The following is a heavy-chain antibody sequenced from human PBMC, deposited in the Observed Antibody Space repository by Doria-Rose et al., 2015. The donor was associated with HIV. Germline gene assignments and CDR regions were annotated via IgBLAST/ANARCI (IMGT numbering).Heavy chain of an antibody. CDR3: ARIKSSRWYHKYYFDF. CDR1: GVSLRSPGMG. J-gene: IGHJ4*02. Sequence: QVQLVQSGPVLVKPTETLTLTCTVSGVSLRSPGMGVSWIRQPPGKALEWLANIFPVDERSYTTSLKSRLTIPRGTSKSQVVLTMTDMDPVDTATYYCARIKSSRWYHKYYFDFWGQGTLVIVSA. V-gene: IGHV2-26*01. D-gene: IGHD6-13*01. CDR2: IFPVDER.